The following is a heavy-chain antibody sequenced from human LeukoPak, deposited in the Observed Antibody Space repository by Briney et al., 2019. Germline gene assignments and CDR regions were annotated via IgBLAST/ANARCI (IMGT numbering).Heavy chain of an antibody. V-gene: IGHV4-31*03. CDR1: GGSISSGGYY. Sequence: PSQTLSLTCTVSGGSISSGGYYWSWIRQHPGKGLEWIGYIYYSGSTYYNPSLKSRVTISVDTSKNQFSLKLSSVTAADTAVYYCARDGSGSYYKWRDNWFDPWGQGTLVTVSS. J-gene: IGHJ5*02. CDR2: IYYSGST. D-gene: IGHD3-10*01. CDR3: ARDGSGSYYKWRDNWFDP.